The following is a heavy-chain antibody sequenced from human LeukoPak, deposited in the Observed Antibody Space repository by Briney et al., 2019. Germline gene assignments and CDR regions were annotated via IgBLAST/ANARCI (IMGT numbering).Heavy chain of an antibody. CDR3: ARHAVGSARFDY. D-gene: IGHD6-19*01. CDR1: GGTFSGSA. CDR2: IIPIFGTA. Sequence: SVKVSCKASGGTFSGSAISWVRQAPGQGLEWMGGIIPIFGTANYAQKFQGRVTITTDESTSTAYMELSSLRSEDTAVYYCARHAVGSARFDYWGQGTLVTVSS. J-gene: IGHJ4*02. V-gene: IGHV1-69*05.